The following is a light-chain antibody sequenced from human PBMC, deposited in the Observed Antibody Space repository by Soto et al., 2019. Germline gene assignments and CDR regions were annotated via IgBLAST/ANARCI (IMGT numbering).Light chain of an antibody. J-gene: IGLJ2*01. CDR2: VNSDGRH. Sequence: QSVLTQSPSASASLGASVKLNCSLTYGYSHYAIAWHQQQPQKGPRYLMKVNSDGRHTKGDGIPDRFSGSSSGAERYLIISSLQSDDEADYYCQTWGTGNVVFGGGTKLTVL. CDR1: YGYSHYA. V-gene: IGLV4-69*02. CDR3: QTWGTGNVV.